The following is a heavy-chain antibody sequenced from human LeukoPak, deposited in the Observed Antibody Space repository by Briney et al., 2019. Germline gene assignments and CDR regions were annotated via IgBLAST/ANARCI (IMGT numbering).Heavy chain of an antibody. V-gene: IGHV3-48*02. CDR3: ARGKDYAFDY. CDR1: GFTFSISS. Sequence: GGSLRLSCAASGFTFSISSMNWVRQAPGKGLEWVSHITSSSNAIYYADSVKGRFTISRDNAKNSLYLQMNSLRDEDTAVYYCARGKDYAFDYWGQGTLVTVSS. J-gene: IGHJ4*02. D-gene: IGHD3-16*01. CDR2: ITSSSNAI.